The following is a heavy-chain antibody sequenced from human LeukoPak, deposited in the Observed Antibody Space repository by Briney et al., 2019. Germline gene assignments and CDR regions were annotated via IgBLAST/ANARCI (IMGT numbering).Heavy chain of an antibody. J-gene: IGHJ5*02. V-gene: IGHV4-39*01. CDR1: GGSISSSSYY. CDR3: ARHQESYYGSGSYEFDP. CDR2: IYYSEST. D-gene: IGHD3-10*01. Sequence: SETLSLTCTVSGGSISSSSYYWGWIRQPPGKGLEWIGSIYYSESTYYNPSLKSRVTISVDTSKNQFSLKLSSVTAADTAVYYCARHQESYYGSGSYEFDPWGQGTLVTVSS.